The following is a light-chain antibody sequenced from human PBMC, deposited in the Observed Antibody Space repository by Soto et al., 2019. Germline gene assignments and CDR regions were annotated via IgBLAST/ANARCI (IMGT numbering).Light chain of an antibody. CDR1: QGISSA. Sequence: AIQLTQSPSSLSASVGDRVTITCRASQGISSALAWYQQKPGKAPKFLIYAASSLESGVPSRVSGSGSETDFTLTISSLQPEDFATYYCQQFNSYPYTLGQGTKLEIK. CDR3: QQFNSYPYT. CDR2: AAS. J-gene: IGKJ2*01. V-gene: IGKV1-13*02.